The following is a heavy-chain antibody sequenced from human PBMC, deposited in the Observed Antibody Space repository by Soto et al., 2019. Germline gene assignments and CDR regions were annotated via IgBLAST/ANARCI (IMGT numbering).Heavy chain of an antibody. Sequence: PGGSLRLSCAASGFTFSSYAMSWVRQTPGKGLEWVSDISGSGGRTYYADSVKGRFTISRDNSKNTLYLQMNSLRAEDTAVYYCAKPNLYCSSTSCYDYWGQGTLVTVS. CDR1: GFTFSSYA. D-gene: IGHD2-2*01. J-gene: IGHJ4*02. V-gene: IGHV3-23*01. CDR2: ISGSGGRT. CDR3: AKPNLYCSSTSCYDY.